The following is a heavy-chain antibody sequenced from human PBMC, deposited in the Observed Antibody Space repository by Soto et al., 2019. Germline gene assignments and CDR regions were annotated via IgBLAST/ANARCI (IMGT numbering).Heavy chain of an antibody. J-gene: IGHJ1*01. D-gene: IGHD2-21*02. Sequence: QVQLVQSGAEVKKPGASVKASCKASGYTFTTSPIHWVRQAPGQRLEWMGWINAANGNAKYSQKFQGRVTITRDTPASTAYMELIGLRSEDTAVSYCATPSPLCAGDAGVCECQHWGQGNLVTVSS. CDR1: GYTFTTSP. V-gene: IGHV1-3*01. CDR2: INAANGNA. CDR3: ATPSPLCAGDAGVCECQH.